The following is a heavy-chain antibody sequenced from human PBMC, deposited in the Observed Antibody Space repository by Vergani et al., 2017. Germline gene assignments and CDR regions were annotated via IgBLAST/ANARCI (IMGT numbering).Heavy chain of an antibody. V-gene: IGHV3-9*01. J-gene: IGHJ3*01. Sequence: EVQLVESGGGLVQPGRSLRLSCAASGFNFDNYAMHWVRQAPGKGLEWVSGINDNSAIIIYADSVRGRFTISRDNAKKSLYLQMNSLKTDDTALYYCTARRTGRDPFDVWGRGTLVTVSS. D-gene: IGHD1-14*01. CDR3: TARRTGRDPFDV. CDR1: GFNFDNYA. CDR2: INDNSAII.